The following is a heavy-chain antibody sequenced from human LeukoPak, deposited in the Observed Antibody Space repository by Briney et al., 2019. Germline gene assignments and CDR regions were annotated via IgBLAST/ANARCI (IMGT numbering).Heavy chain of an antibody. J-gene: IGHJ3*02. V-gene: IGHV3-30*03. Sequence: TGGSLRLSCAASGFTFSSYGMHWVRQAPGKGLEWVAVISYDGSNKYYADSVKGRFTISRDNSKNTLYLQMNSLRAEDTAMYYCVVDAFDIWGQGTMVTVSS. D-gene: IGHD6-6*01. CDR1: GFTFSSYG. CDR2: ISYDGSNK. CDR3: VVDAFDI.